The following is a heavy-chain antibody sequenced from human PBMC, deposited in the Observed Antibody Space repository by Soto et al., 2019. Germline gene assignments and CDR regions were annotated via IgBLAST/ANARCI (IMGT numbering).Heavy chain of an antibody. CDR3: ARHRYDSSLTSPDAFDI. CDR1: GCPFSSYA. Sequence: VASVTVSCTASGCPFSSYAISWVRHAPEQGLEWMGGIIPIFGTANYAQKFQGRVTITADKSTSTAYMELSSLSSEDTAVYYFARHRYDSSLTSPDAFDIWGQGTMVTVSS. V-gene: IGHV1-69*06. D-gene: IGHD3-10*01. CDR2: IIPIFGTA. J-gene: IGHJ3*02.